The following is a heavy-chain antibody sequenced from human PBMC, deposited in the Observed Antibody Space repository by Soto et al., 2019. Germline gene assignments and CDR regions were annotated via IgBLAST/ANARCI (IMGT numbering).Heavy chain of an antibody. Sequence: ASETLSLTCTVSGGSVSNGMYYWSWIRQPPGKGLEWIGNVYFTGTTIYNPSLKSRVTMSVDTYKDQFFLKLTSVTAADTAVYYCASLGSRVSAAGYWGQGTLVTVSS. CDR2: VYFTGTT. CDR1: GGSVSNGMYY. CDR3: ASLGSRVSAAGY. D-gene: IGHD6-13*01. V-gene: IGHV4-61*01. J-gene: IGHJ4*02.